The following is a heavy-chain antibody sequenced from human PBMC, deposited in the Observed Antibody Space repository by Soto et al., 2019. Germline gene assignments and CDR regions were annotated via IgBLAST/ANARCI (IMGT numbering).Heavy chain of an antibody. CDR3: ARERTGDPTFFDY. D-gene: IGHD1-1*01. V-gene: IGHV4-61*01. Sequence: LTCTVSGGSVRSGSYYWSWIRQPPGKGLEWIGFIYYTGTTNYNPSLKSRVTISVDTSKNQFSLNLLSLTAADTAVYYCARERTGDPTFFDYWGQGALVTVSS. CDR2: IYYTGTT. J-gene: IGHJ4*02. CDR1: GGSVRSGSYY.